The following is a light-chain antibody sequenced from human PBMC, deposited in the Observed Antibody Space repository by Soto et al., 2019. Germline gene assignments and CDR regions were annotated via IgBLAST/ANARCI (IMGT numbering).Light chain of an antibody. CDR3: QQYNNWPPST. CDR1: QSVSSN. V-gene: IGKV3-15*01. J-gene: IGKJ5*01. Sequence: EIVMTQSPATLSVSPGERATLSCRASQSVSSNLAWYQQKPGQAPRLLIYGASTRDTGIPARFSGSGCGTDFSLTIRSLQSEDFAVYDCQQYNNWPPSTFGQGTGLESK. CDR2: GAS.